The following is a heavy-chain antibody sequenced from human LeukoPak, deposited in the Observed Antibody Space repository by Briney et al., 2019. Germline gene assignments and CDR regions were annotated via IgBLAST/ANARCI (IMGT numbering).Heavy chain of an antibody. Sequence: GGSLRLSCAASGFTFSSYAMHWVRQAPDKGLEWVAVISYDGSNKYYADSVKGRFTISRDNSKNTLYLQMNSLRAEDTAVYYCARERSPRNYYYGMDVWGQGTTVTVSS. J-gene: IGHJ6*02. CDR3: ARERSPRNYYYGMDV. CDR1: GFTFSSYA. V-gene: IGHV3-30-3*01. CDR2: ISYDGSNK.